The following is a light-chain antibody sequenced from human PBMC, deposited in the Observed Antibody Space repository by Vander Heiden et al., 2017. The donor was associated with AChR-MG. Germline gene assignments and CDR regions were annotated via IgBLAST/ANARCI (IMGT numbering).Light chain of an antibody. Sequence: EIVLTQSPLTLLVSPGERATLSCRASQSVSSNVAWYQQKPGQAPRLLIYGASTRATGIPARFSGSGSGTEFTLTISSLQSEDFAVYYCQQYNNWPPWTFGQGTKVEIK. CDR3: QQYNNWPPWT. J-gene: IGKJ1*01. CDR1: QSVSSN. CDR2: GAS. V-gene: IGKV3-15*01.